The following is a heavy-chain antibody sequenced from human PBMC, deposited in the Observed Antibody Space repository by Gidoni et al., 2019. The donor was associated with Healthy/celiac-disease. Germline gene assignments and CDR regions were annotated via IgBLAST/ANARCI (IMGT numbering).Heavy chain of an antibody. Sequence: KASGYTFTSYYMHWVRQAPGQGLEWMGIINPSGGSTSYAQKFQGRVTMTRDTSTSTVYMELSSLRSEDTAVYYCARDRGGERVPAPIVKGYKSDWYFDLWGRGTLVTVSS. V-gene: IGHV1-46*01. CDR3: ARDRGGERVPAPIVKGYKSDWYFDL. CDR2: INPSGGST. D-gene: IGHD2-2*01. CDR1: GYTFTSYY. J-gene: IGHJ2*01.